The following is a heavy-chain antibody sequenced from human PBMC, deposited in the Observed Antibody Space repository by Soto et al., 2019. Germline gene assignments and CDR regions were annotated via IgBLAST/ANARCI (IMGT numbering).Heavy chain of an antibody. J-gene: IGHJ5*02. Sequence: GESLKISCKGSGYSFTSYWIGWVRQMPGKGLEWMGIIYPGDSDTRYSPSLQGQVTISADKSISTAYLQWSSLKASDTAMYYCAKLSPYSSSWDNWFDPWGQGTLVTVSS. D-gene: IGHD6-13*01. CDR3: AKLSPYSSSWDNWFDP. CDR1: GYSFTSYW. V-gene: IGHV5-51*01. CDR2: IYPGDSDT.